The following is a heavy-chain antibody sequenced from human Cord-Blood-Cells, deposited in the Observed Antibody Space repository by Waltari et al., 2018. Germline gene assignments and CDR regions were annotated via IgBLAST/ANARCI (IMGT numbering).Heavy chain of an antibody. CDR3: TRFRLNNFDY. CDR1: GFTFSGSA. CDR2: IRSKANSYAT. J-gene: IGHJ4*02. D-gene: IGHD3-9*01. Sequence: EVQLVESGGGLVQPGGSLKLSCAASGFTFSGSAMHWVRQASGKGLEWGCRIRSKANSYATAYAASVKGRFTISRDDSKNTAYLQMNSLKTEDTAVYYCTRFRLNNFDYWGQGTLVTVSS. V-gene: IGHV3-73*02.